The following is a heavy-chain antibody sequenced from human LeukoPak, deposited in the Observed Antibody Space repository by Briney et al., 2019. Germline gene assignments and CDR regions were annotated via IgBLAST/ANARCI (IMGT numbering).Heavy chain of an antibody. CDR1: GFTFSTYE. V-gene: IGHV3-48*03. CDR2: ITSSGSTI. CDR3: ARANYYDISGYDY. J-gene: IGHJ4*02. Sequence: GGSLRLSCAASGFTFSTYEVSWVRQAPGKGLEWVSYITSSGSTIYYADSVKGRFTISRDNAKNSLYLQMNSLRAEDTAVYYCARANYYDISGYDYWGQGTLVTVSS. D-gene: IGHD3-22*01.